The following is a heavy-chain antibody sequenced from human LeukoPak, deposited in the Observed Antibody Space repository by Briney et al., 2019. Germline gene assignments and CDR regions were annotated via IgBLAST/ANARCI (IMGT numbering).Heavy chain of an antibody. V-gene: IGHV1-69*13. Sequence: SVTVSCKASGGTFSSYAISWVRQAPGQGLEWMGGIIPIFGTANYAQMFQGRVTITADESTSRAYMELSSLRSEDTAVYYCARAPSHYYGSGSYFGYGGQGTLVTVS. J-gene: IGHJ1*01. CDR2: IIPIFGTA. CDR1: GGTFSSYA. D-gene: IGHD3-10*01. CDR3: ARAPSHYYGSGSYFGY.